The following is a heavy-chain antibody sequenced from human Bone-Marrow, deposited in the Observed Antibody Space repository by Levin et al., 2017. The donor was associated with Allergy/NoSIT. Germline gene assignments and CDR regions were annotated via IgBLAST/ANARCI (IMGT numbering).Heavy chain of an antibody. D-gene: IGHD3-3*01. V-gene: IGHV3-74*01. CDR2: INGDGGKR. CDR3: ARDATNYDFWRGFLTGSLDY. Sequence: PGGSLRLSCVASGFGFNRYWMHWVRQVPGKGMVWVSRINGDGGKRHYADSVEGRFTISRDNAKNTVTLEMRSLRAEDTAIYYCARDATNYDFWRGFLTGSLDYWGQGSLVTVSS. J-gene: IGHJ4*02. CDR1: GFGFNRYW.